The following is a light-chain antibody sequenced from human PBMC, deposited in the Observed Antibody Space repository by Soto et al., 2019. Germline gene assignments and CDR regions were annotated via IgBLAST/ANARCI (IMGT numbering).Light chain of an antibody. J-gene: IGKJ1*01. V-gene: IGKV3-15*01. CDR3: QQYNYWWT. CDR2: DAS. CDR1: RSVSNN. Sequence: GLTQNQGTLSVSPGERATLSCRASRSVSNNLAWFQQKPGQAPRLLISDASTRATGIPARFSGSGSGTEFTLIISSLQSEDSAVYYCQQYNYWWTFGQGT.